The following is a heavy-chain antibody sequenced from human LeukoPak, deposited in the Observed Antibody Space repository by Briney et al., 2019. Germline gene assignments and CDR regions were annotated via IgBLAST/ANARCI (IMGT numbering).Heavy chain of an antibody. CDR3: ASSIVSMTTLTTGFDY. D-gene: IGHD4-11*01. J-gene: IGHJ4*02. CDR1: GFTFSGYG. V-gene: IGHV3-33*01. CDR2: IWHDGSNK. Sequence: GGSLRLSCAASGFTFSGYGMHWVRQAPGKGLEWVAVIWHDGSNKYYADSVKGRFTISRDNSKSTLYLQMNSLRDEDTAVYYCASSIVSMTTLTTGFDYWGQGTLVTVSS.